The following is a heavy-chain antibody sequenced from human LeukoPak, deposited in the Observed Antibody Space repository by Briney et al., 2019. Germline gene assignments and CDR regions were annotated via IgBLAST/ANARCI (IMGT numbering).Heavy chain of an antibody. D-gene: IGHD6-13*01. CDR2: IYSGGTT. V-gene: IGHV3-53*01. Sequence: GESLKISCKGSGYSFTSYWIGWVRQAPGKGLEWVSVIYSGGTTNYADSVKGRFTISRDNSKNTLFLQMNSLRAVDTAVYYCARGGYSSSWYHFDYWGQGTLVTVSS. J-gene: IGHJ4*02. CDR1: GYSFTSYW. CDR3: ARGGYSSSWYHFDY.